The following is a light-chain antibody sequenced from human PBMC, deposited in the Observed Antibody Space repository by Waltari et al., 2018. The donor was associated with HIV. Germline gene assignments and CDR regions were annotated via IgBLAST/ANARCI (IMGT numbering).Light chain of an antibody. CDR1: SSYVATANL. Sequence: QSALTQPAAESGSTGQSITIPSTRTSSYVATANLAPWYQQPPGKAPKLMIYEVSKRTSGVSGRFSGSKSGDTASLTISGLQAEDEADYYCCSYVSNVIFGGGTKLTVL. J-gene: IGLJ2*01. V-gene: IGLV2-23*02. CDR2: EVS. CDR3: CSYVSNVI.